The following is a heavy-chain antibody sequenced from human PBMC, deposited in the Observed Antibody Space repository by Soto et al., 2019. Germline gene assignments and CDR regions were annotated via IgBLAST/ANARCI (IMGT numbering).Heavy chain of an antibody. Sequence: ASETLSLTCTVSGVSISSSYWTWIRQPPGKGLEWIGYIYYSGSTYYNPSLKSRVTISVDTSKNQFSLKLSSVTAADTAVYYCARSYYYYVDVWGKGTTVTVSS. J-gene: IGHJ6*03. CDR3: ARSYYYYVDV. CDR2: IYYSGST. CDR1: GVSISSSY. V-gene: IGHV4-59*08.